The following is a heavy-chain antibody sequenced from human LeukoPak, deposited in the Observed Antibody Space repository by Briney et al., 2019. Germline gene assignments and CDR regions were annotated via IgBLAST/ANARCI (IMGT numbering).Heavy chain of an antibody. D-gene: IGHD5-24*01. J-gene: IGHJ4*02. CDR3: TTRLQNHFDY. Sequence: PGGSLRLSCAASGFTFSSYTMNWVRQALGQGLEWVSTISDPHSGSETHYADSVKGRFTISRDDSQNTLYLQMDSLRAENTAVYNCTTRLQNHFDYWGQGTQVTVSS. CDR2: ISDPHSGSET. CDR1: GFTFSSYT. V-gene: IGHV3-23*01.